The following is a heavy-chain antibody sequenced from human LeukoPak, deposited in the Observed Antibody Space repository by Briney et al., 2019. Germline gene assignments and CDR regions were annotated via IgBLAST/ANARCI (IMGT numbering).Heavy chain of an antibody. D-gene: IGHD5-12*01. J-gene: IGHJ4*02. CDR1: GFTVSTNY. CDR2: IYSGGTT. V-gene: IGHV3-66*01. CDR3: VRYDYGRSGFDY. Sequence: GGSLRLSCAASGFTVSTNYMTWVRQAPGKGLEWVSVIYSGGTTYYADSVKGRFSISRDNSKNTLYLQMNSLRAEDTAVYYCVRYDYGRSGFDYWGQGTLVAVSS.